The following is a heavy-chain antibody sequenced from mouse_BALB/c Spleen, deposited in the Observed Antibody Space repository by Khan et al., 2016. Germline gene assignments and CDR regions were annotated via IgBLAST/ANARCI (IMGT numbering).Heavy chain of an antibody. J-gene: IGHJ2*01. Sequence: VQLKQSGAELVKPGASVKLSCKASGYTFTSYYMYWVKQRPGQGLEWIGEINPSNGGTNFNEKFKSKATLTVDKSSSTAYMQLSSLTSEDSAVYYCTRWGNYFDYWGQGTTLTVSS. V-gene: IGHV1S81*02. CDR3: TRWGNYFDY. CDR2: INPSNGGT. CDR1: GYTFTSYY.